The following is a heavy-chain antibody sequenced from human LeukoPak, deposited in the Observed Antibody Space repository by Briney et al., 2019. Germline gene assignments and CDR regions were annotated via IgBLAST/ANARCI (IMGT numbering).Heavy chain of an antibody. CDR3: TTNDAFDI. Sequence: PGGSLRLSCAASGXTFSNAWMNWVRQAPGKGLECVGRIKRKPDGGPTDYAAPVKGRFTISRDDSKNTLYLQMNSLKTEDTAVYYCTTNDAFDIWGQGTMVIVSS. CDR2: IKRKPDGGPT. J-gene: IGHJ3*02. CDR1: GXTFSNAW. V-gene: IGHV3-15*01.